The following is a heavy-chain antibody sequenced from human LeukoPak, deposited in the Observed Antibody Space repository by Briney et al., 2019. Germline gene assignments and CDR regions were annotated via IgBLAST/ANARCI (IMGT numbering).Heavy chain of an antibody. CDR3: AMSNTVRRPFFDP. V-gene: IGHV4-59*02. CDR1: DDSVNTYY. D-gene: IGHD4-11*01. J-gene: IGHJ5*02. CDR2: IYNRGST. Sequence: SETLSLTCIGSDDSVNTYYCSWIRQAPGKGLEWIGYIYNRGSTKYNPSLKSRATISVETSKNQYSLKLTSVTAADTAVYYCAMSNTVRRPFFDPWGQGTLVTVSS.